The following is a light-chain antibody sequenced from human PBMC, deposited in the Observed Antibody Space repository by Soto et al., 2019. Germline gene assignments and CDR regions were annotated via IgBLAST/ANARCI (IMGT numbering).Light chain of an antibody. V-gene: IGKV3-20*01. CDR1: QSVSSRH. J-gene: IGKJ1*01. CDR3: QYYGSSPRT. Sequence: EIVVTQSPGTLSVSPGERVTLSCRASQSVSSRHLSWYQLKPGQAPRLLIYGTSNRATGIPDMFSGSGSGPDFSLIIRRLEPEDFSVYYCQYYGSSPRTFGQGTKVQIK. CDR2: GTS.